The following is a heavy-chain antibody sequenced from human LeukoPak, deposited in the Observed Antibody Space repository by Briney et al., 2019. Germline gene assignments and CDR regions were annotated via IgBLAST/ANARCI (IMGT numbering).Heavy chain of an antibody. D-gene: IGHD5-12*01. CDR2: SSTYNGNT. V-gene: IGHV1-18*01. CDR1: GYTFTSYG. J-gene: IGHJ4*02. Sequence: ASVKVSCKASGYTFTSYGISWVRQAPGQGLAWMGWSSTYNGNTNYAQHLQGRVTMTTDTSTSTAYTELRSLRSDDTAVYYCARGRGSTSRYWGQGTLVTVSS. CDR3: ARGRGSTSRY.